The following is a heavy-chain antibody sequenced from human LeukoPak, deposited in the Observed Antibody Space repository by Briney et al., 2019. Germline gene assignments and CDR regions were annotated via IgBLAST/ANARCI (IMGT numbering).Heavy chain of an antibody. CDR1: GGSISSHY. V-gene: IGHV4-59*11. CDR2: IYDSGTT. Sequence: SETLSLTRTVSGGSISSHYWSWIRQPPGKGLEWIGYIYDSGTTNYNPSLKSRVTISVDTSKNQFSLKLSSVTAADTAVYYCASSKYSYGYGLDYWGQGTLVTVSS. J-gene: IGHJ4*02. D-gene: IGHD5-18*01. CDR3: ASSKYSYGYGLDY.